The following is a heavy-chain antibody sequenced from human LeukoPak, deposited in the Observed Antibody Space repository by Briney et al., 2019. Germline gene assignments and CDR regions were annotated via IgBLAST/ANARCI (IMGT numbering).Heavy chain of an antibody. CDR2: ISAYNGNT. D-gene: IGHD3-3*01. CDR3: ARSRITVFGVTVYYFDY. J-gene: IGHJ4*02. V-gene: IGHV1-18*01. Sequence: ASVKVSCKASGYTFTSYGISWVRQAPGQGLEWMGWISAYNGNTNYAQKLQGRVTMTTDTSTSTAYMELRSLRSDDTAVYYCARSRITVFGVTVYYFDYWGQGTLVTVSS. CDR1: GYTFTSYG.